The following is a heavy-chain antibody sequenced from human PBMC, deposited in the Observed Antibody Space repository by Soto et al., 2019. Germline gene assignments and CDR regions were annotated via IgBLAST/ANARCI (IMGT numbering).Heavy chain of an antibody. CDR1: GGTFSSYA. Sequence: SVKVSCKASGGTFSSYAISWVRQAPGQGLEWMGGIIPIFGTANYAQKFQGRVTITADESTSTAYMELSSLRSEDTAVYYCAKATQYYYDSSGSYLGEYDHWGQGTLVTVSS. CDR3: AKATQYYYDSSGSYLGEYDH. V-gene: IGHV1-69*13. CDR2: IIPIFGTA. D-gene: IGHD3-22*01. J-gene: IGHJ4*02.